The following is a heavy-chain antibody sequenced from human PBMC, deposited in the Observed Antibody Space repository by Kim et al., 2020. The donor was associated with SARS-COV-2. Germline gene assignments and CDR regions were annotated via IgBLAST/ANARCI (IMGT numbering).Heavy chain of an antibody. Sequence: SETLSLTCSVSGGSIRSGGKFWTWIRQHPAKGLEWIGYISYSGNSHYSPSLRSRVSISLQTSENQFSLELTSVTAADTAVYYCARGQPLDYWVQGILFTV. CDR1: GGSIRSGGKF. V-gene: IGHV4-31*03. CDR3: ARGQPLDY. J-gene: IGHJ4*02. CDR2: ISYSGNS. D-gene: IGHD2-2*01.